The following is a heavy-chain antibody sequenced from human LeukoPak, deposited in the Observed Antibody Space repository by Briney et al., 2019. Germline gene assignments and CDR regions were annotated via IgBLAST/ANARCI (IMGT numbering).Heavy chain of an antibody. V-gene: IGHV1-2*02. CDR2: INPNSGGT. Sequence: ASVKVSCKASGYTFTCYYMHWVRQAPGQGLEWMGWINPNSGGTNYAQKFQGRVTMTRDTSISTAYMELRRLRSDDTAVYYCARAGWELPYYFDYWDQGTLVTVSA. CDR1: GYTFTCYY. D-gene: IGHD1-26*01. CDR3: ARAGWELPYYFDY. J-gene: IGHJ4*02.